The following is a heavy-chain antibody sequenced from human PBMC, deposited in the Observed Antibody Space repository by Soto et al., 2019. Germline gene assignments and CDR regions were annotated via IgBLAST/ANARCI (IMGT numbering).Heavy chain of an antibody. CDR2: ISYDGTNK. CDR3: ARDPKTSGGQHWAFNYFDS. V-gene: IGHV3-30-3*01. Sequence: PGGSLRLSCAASGFSFSISPMHWVRQAPGKGPEWVALISYDGTNKFYADSVKGRFTISRDNSKSTLYLQVDILRPEDAAVYYCARDPKTSGGQHWAFNYFDSWGQGTLVTVSS. J-gene: IGHJ4*02. CDR1: GFSFSISP. D-gene: IGHD7-27*01.